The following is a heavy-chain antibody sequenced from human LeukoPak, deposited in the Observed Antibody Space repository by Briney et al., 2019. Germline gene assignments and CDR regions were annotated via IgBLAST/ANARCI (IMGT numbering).Heavy chain of an antibody. V-gene: IGHV4-59*01. Sequence: PSETQSLTCTVSAGSISSYYWSWIRQPPGKGLEWIGYIYSSGSTNYNPSLKSRVTISVDTSKNQFSLKLSSVTAADTAVYYCARVDEGGYYYYGMDVWGQGTTVTVSS. D-gene: IGHD3-16*01. CDR3: ARVDEGGYYYYGMDV. CDR2: IYSSGST. CDR1: AGSISSYY. J-gene: IGHJ6*02.